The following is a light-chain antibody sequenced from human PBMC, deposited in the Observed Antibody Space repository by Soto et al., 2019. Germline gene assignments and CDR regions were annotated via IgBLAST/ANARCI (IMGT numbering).Light chain of an antibody. V-gene: IGKV1-39*01. J-gene: IGKJ1*01. CDR1: QSISSY. Sequence: IQMTQSPSSLSASVGDRVTITCRASQSISSYLNWYQQKPGKAPKLLIYAASSLQSGVPSRFSGSGSGTDFTLTISRLQPEDFATYYCQQSYSTLWTFGQGTKV. CDR3: QQSYSTLWT. CDR2: AAS.